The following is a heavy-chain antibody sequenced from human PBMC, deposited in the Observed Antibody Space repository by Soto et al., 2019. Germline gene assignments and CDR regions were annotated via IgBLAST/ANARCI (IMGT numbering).Heavy chain of an antibody. V-gene: IGHV3-30-3*01. CDR3: ARDRGPRWLQLEDYGMDV. D-gene: IGHD1-1*01. CDR1: GFTFSSYA. J-gene: IGHJ6*02. Sequence: QVQLVESGGGVVQPGRSLRLSCAASGFTFSSYAMHWVRQAPGKGLEWVAVISYDGSNKYYADSVKGRFTISRDNSKSTLYLQMNSLRAEDTAVYYCARDRGPRWLQLEDYGMDVWGQGTTVTVSS. CDR2: ISYDGSNK.